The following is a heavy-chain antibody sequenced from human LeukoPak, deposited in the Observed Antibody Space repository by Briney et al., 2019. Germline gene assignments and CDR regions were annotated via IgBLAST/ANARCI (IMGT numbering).Heavy chain of an antibody. V-gene: IGHV4-34*01. J-gene: IGHJ5*02. CDR3: ARVGYSYGFNWFDH. CDR2: INHSGST. CDR1: GFIFSSYA. Sequence: PGGSLRLSCAASGFIFSSYAMSWVRQPPGKGLEWIGEINHSGSTNYNPSLKSRVTISVDTSKNQFSLKLSSVTAADTAVYYCARVGYSYGFNWFDHWGQGTLVTVSS. D-gene: IGHD5-18*01.